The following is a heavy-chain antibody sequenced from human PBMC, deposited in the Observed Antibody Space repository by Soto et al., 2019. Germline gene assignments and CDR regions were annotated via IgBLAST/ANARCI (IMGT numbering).Heavy chain of an antibody. J-gene: IGHJ3*02. D-gene: IGHD3-16*01. CDR2: ISGSGGST. Sequence: EVQLLESGGGLVQPGGSLILSCAASGFTFSSYAMSWVRQAPGKGLEWISAISGSGGSTYYADSVKGRFTISRDNSKNTLYLQMSSLRVEDTAVYHCAKDGGRGYDAFDIWGQGTMVTVS. V-gene: IGHV3-23*01. CDR1: GFTFSSYA. CDR3: AKDGGRGYDAFDI.